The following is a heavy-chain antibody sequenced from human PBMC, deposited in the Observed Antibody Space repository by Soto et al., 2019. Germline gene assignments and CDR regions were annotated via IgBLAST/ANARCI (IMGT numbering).Heavy chain of an antibody. V-gene: IGHV4-34*01. Sequence: SETLSLTCAVYGGSFSGYYWSWIRQPPGKGLEWIGEINHSGSTNYNLSLKSRVTISVDTSKNQFSLKLSSVTAADTAVYYCARGLVAAAPEYNWFDPWGQGTLVIVSS. CDR2: INHSGST. D-gene: IGHD6-13*01. CDR1: GGSFSGYY. CDR3: ARGLVAAAPEYNWFDP. J-gene: IGHJ5*02.